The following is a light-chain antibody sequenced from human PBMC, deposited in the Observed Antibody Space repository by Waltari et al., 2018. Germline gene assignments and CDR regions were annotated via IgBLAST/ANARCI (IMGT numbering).Light chain of an antibody. V-gene: IGLV2-11*01. J-gene: IGLJ2*01. CDR2: DVS. CDR1: SSDVGGYNY. CDR3: CSYAGSYTFGV. Sequence: QSALTQPRPVSGSPGPSVTISCTGTSSDVGGYNYVSWYQQHPGKAPKLMIYDVSKRPSGVPDRFSGSKSGNTASLTISGLQAEDEADYYCCSYAGSYTFGVFGGGTKLTVL.